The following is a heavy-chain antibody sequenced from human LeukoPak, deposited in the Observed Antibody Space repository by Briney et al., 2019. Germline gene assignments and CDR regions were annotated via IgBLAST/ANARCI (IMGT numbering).Heavy chain of an antibody. Sequence: ALVKVSCKASGYTFTSYYMHWVRQAPGQGLEWMGIINPSGGSTSYAQKFQGRVTMTRDMSTSTVYMELSSLRSEDTAVYYCARETEYSSGWPPTPFDHWGQGTLVTVSS. J-gene: IGHJ5*02. V-gene: IGHV1-46*01. CDR2: INPSGGST. CDR3: ARETEYSSGWPPTPFDH. D-gene: IGHD6-19*01. CDR1: GYTFTSYY.